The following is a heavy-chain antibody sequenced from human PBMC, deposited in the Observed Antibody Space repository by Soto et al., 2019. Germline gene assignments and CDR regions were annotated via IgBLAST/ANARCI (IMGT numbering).Heavy chain of an antibody. CDR3: VKSYGDYVDAFDI. CDR1: GFTFSSYG. V-gene: IGHV3-33*01. D-gene: IGHD4-17*01. CDR2: IWYDGSNK. J-gene: IGHJ3*02. Sequence: GGSLRLSCAASGFTFSSYGMHWVRQAPGKGLEWVAVIWYDGSNKYYADSVKGRFTISRDNSKNTLYLQMNSLRADDTAVYYCVKSYGDYVDAFDIWGQGTMVTVSS.